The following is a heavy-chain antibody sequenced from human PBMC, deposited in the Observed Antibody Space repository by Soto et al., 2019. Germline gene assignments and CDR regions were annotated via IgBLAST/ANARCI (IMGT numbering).Heavy chain of an antibody. J-gene: IGHJ3*02. CDR1: GYTFTSYC. V-gene: IGHV1-18*01. Sequence: ASVKVSCKASGYTFTSYCISWVRQAPGQGLEWMGWISAYNGNTNYAQKLQGRVTMTTDTSTSTAYMELRSLRSDDTAVYYCARADIVVVVARIGLGAFYIWGQGTMVTVSS. CDR3: ARADIVVVVARIGLGAFYI. CDR2: ISAYNGNT. D-gene: IGHD2-15*01.